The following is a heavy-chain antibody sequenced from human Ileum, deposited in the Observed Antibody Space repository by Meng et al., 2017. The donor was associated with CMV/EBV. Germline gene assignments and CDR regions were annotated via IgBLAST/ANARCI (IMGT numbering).Heavy chain of an antibody. CDR1: GGSFSSFS. CDR2: INHSGST. CDR3: ARGRRDGYNNPPLDY. V-gene: IGHV4-34*02. Sequence: GHLQQRGAVLLKPSETLSPTCGVNGGSFSSFSWTWIRQPPGKGPEWIGDINHSGSTNYNPSLKSRVTISVDTSKNQFSLKLSSVTAADTAVYYCARGRRDGYNNPPLDYWGQGTLVTVSS. J-gene: IGHJ4*02. D-gene: IGHD5-24*01.